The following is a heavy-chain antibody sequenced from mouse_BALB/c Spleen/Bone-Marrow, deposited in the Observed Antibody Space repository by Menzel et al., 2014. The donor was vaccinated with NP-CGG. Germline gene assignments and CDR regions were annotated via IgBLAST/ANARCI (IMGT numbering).Heavy chain of an antibody. V-gene: IGHV1-87*01. CDR3: VRSPGEVNY. J-gene: IGHJ3*01. CDR2: IYPGDGDT. Sequence: QVQLQQSGAELARPGASVKLSCKASGYTFTSYWMQWVKQRPGQGLEWIGAIYPGDGDTRYTQKFKGKATLTADKSSSTAYMQPSSLASEDSAVYYCVRSPGEVNYWGQGTLVTVSA. D-gene: IGHD1-3*01. CDR1: GYTFTSYW.